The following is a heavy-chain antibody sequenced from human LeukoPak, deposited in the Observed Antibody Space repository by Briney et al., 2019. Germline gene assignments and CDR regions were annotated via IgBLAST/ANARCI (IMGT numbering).Heavy chain of an antibody. J-gene: IGHJ5*02. CDR3: ARSPTFRGWFDP. Sequence: GRSLRLSCAASGFTFSSYNMNWVRQAPGKGLEWVAYISIGTSFIYYADSVKGRFTISRDNAKNSLYLQVNSLRAEDTAVYYCARSPTFRGWFDPWGQGTLVTVSS. V-gene: IGHV3-21*01. CDR1: GFTFSSYN. D-gene: IGHD2/OR15-2a*01. CDR2: ISIGTSFI.